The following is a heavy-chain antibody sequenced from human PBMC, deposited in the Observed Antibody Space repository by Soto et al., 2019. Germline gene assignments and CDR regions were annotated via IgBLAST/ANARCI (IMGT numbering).Heavy chain of an antibody. CDR2: IYHSGST. V-gene: IGHV4-30-2*01. Sequence: SETLSLTCAVSGGSISSGGYFWSWIRQPPGKGLEWIGYIYHSGSTYYNPSLMSRVSISVGTSKNHFSLKLSSVTAADTAVYYCGRLGVCGDEWYFFDYWGEGSLLTVSS. CDR3: GRLGVCGDEWYFFDY. D-gene: IGHD2-21*01. J-gene: IGHJ4*02. CDR1: GGSISSGGYF.